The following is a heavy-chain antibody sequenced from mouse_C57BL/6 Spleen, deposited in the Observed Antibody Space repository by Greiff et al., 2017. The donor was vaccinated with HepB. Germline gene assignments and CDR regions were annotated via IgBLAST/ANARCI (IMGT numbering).Heavy chain of an antibody. CDR1: GYAFSSYW. V-gene: IGHV1-80*01. D-gene: IGHD1-1*01. Sequence: QVQLQQSGAELVKPGASVKISCKASGYAFSSYWMNWVKQRPGKGLEWIGQIYPGDGDTNYNGKFKGKATLTAEKSSSTAYMQLSSLTSEDSAVYFCARVATGGYFDVWGTGTTVTVSS. J-gene: IGHJ1*03. CDR2: IYPGDGDT. CDR3: ARVATGGYFDV.